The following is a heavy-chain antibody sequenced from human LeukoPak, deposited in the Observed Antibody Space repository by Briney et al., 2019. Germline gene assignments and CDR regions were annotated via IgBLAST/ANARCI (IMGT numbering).Heavy chain of an antibody. V-gene: IGHV3-73*01. J-gene: IGHJ5*02. CDR3: TTSYSGNSWYDWFGP. CDR2: IRTKANTYAT. CDR1: GFTFSGSS. Sequence: GGSLRLSCAASGFTFSGSSIHWVRQASGKGLEWVGLIRTKANTYATAYAASVTGRFTISRDDSKTTSYLQMNSLKTEDTALYFCTTSYSGNSWYDWFGPWGQGTLVTVSS. D-gene: IGHD6-13*01.